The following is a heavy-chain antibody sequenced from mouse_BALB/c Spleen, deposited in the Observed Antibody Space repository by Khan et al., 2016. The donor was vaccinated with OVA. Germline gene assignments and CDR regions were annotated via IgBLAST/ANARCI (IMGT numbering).Heavy chain of an antibody. CDR2: INPNNGDT. CDR3: SVGGYGGFAY. D-gene: IGHD1-1*01. Sequence: VRLQQSGPELVKPGASVKIPCKASGYTFTDYNMDWVKQSHGKSLEWIGDINPNNGDTFYNQKLKGKATLTVDKSSSTAYMELRSLTYEDTSVYFCSVGGYGGFAYWGQGTLFTVSA. J-gene: IGHJ3*01. V-gene: IGHV1-18*01. CDR1: GYTFTDYN.